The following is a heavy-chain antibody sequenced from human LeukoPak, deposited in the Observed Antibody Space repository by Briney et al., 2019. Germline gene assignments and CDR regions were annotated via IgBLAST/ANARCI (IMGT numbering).Heavy chain of an antibody. Sequence: AGGSLRLSCAASGFTFNNYWMHWVRQAPGKGLEWVSRINERATIISYADSVKGRFTISRENARNTLYLQMNSLTAEDTAVYYCVRDLILVWTPGDDFDHWGQGTLVTVSS. J-gene: IGHJ4*02. CDR1: GFTFNNYW. D-gene: IGHD3-16*01. CDR3: VRDLILVWTPGDDFDH. CDR2: INERATII. V-gene: IGHV3-74*01.